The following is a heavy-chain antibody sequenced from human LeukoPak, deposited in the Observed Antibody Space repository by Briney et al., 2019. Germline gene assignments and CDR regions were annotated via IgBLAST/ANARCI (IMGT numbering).Heavy chain of an antibody. CDR1: GGSISSYY. CDR3: ARQGVRGVPDY. J-gene: IGHJ4*02. Sequence: TSGTLSLTCTVSGGSISSYYWSWIRQPPGKGLERIGYIYYSGSTNYNPSLKSRVTISVDTSKNQFSLKLSSVTAADTAVYYCARQGVRGVPDYWGQGTLVTVSS. CDR2: IYYSGST. D-gene: IGHD3-10*01. V-gene: IGHV4-59*08.